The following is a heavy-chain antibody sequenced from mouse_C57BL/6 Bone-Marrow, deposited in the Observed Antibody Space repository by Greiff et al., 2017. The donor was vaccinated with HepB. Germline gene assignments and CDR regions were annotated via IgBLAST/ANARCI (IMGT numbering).Heavy chain of an antibody. D-gene: IGHD2-2*01. V-gene: IGHV7-3*01. CDR3: ARAMVTTAMDY. CDR2: IRNKANGDTT. CDR1: GFTFTDYY. Sequence: DVKLVESGGGLVQPGGSLSLSCAASGFTFTDYYMSWVRQPPGKALEWLGFIRNKANGDTTEYSASVKGRFTISSDNSQSILYLQMNALRAEDSATYYCARAMVTTAMDYWGQGTSVTVSS. J-gene: IGHJ4*01.